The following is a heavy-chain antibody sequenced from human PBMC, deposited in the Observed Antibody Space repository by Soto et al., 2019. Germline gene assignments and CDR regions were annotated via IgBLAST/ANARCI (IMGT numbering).Heavy chain of an antibody. Sequence: ASVKVSCKASGYTFTVYYMHWVRQAPGQGLEWMGWINPKSGGTLYPQKFQGRVTMTWDTSISTAYMALTRLRSDDTAVYYCARDLAKGGGSAGFDYWGQGTLVTVSS. CDR1: GYTFTVYY. CDR2: INPKSGGT. CDR3: ARDLAKGGGSAGFDY. V-gene: IGHV1-2*02. D-gene: IGHD1-26*01. J-gene: IGHJ4*02.